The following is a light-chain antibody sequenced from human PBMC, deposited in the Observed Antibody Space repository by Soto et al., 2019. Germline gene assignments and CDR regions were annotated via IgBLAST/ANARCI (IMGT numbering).Light chain of an antibody. V-gene: IGKV1-5*03. CDR3: QHYNDYSWT. J-gene: IGKJ1*01. Sequence: DIHMTQSPSTLSASVGDRVTITCRASQSISIWLAWYQQKPGRAPNLLIYGTSRLESGVPSRFSGSGSGTEVTLTISSLQPDDFATYYCQHYNDYSWTFGEGTKVEIK. CDR2: GTS. CDR1: QSISIW.